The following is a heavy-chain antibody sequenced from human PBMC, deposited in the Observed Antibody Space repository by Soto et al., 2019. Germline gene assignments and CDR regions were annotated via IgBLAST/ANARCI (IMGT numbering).Heavy chain of an antibody. D-gene: IGHD3-3*01. CDR1: GFTFSSYA. CDR2: ISGSGGST. CDR3: AKDSGYDFWSGYYPDY. Sequence: GGSLRLSCAASGFTFSSYAMSWVRQAPGKGLEWVSAISGSGGSTYYADSVKGRFTISRDNSKNTLYLQMNSLRAEDTAVYYCAKDSGYDFWSGYYPDYWGQRTLVTVSS. V-gene: IGHV3-23*01. J-gene: IGHJ4*02.